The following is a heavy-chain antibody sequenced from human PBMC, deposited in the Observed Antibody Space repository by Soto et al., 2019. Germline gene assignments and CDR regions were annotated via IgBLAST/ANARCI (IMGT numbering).Heavy chain of an antibody. CDR3: GKAGGRDLIVEVSGYFDI. CDR2: ISGNGGNI. Sequence: EVQLVESGGGLVQPGRSLRLSCAASGFIFVNSGMHWVRQAPGKGLEWVSGISGNGGNIGYADSVKGRFAISRDNAKDSLFLQMNSLRPDDTAFYYCGKAGGRDLIVEVSGYFDIWGQGTLVTVSS. CDR1: GFIFVNSG. V-gene: IGHV3-9*01. D-gene: IGHD3-9*01. J-gene: IGHJ4*02.